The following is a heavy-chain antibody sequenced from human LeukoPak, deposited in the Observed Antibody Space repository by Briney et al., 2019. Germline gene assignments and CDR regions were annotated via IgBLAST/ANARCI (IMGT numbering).Heavy chain of an antibody. J-gene: IGHJ4*02. D-gene: IGHD2-21*01. CDR2: IWYDGSNK. CDR3: AKDVISQYYFDY. CDR1: GFTFSSYS. Sequence: GGSLRLSCAASGFTFSSYSMHWVRQAPGKGLEWVSVIWYDGSNKYYADSVKGRFTISRDNSKNTLYLQMNSLRAEDTAVYYCAKDVISQYYFDYWGQGTLVTVSS. V-gene: IGHV3-33*06.